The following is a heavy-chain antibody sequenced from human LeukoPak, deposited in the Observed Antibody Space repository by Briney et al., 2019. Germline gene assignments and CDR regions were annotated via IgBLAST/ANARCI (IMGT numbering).Heavy chain of an antibody. Sequence: SETLSLTCTVSGGSISSSSYYWGWIRQPPGKGLEWVGSIYYSGSTYYNPSLKSRVTISVDTSKNQFSLKLSSVTTADTAVYYCASRLLGSGSYYTRDYWGQGTLVTVSS. D-gene: IGHD3-10*01. V-gene: IGHV4-39*07. CDR3: ASRLLGSGSYYTRDY. CDR2: IYYSGST. J-gene: IGHJ4*02. CDR1: GGSISSSSYY.